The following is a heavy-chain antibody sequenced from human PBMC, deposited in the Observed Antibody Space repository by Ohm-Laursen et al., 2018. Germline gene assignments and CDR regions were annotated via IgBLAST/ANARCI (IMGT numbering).Heavy chain of an antibody. V-gene: IGHV3-9*01. CDR1: GFTFDDYT. Sequence: SLRLSCSASGFTFDDYTMHWVRLAPGRGLEWVSGISWNSAVITYADSVRGRFTISRGNAKNSLFLQMNSLRTDDTAFYYCATRSGPFDFWGQGTMVTVSS. J-gene: IGHJ3*01. CDR2: ISWNSAVI. CDR3: ATRSGPFDF. D-gene: IGHD3-10*01.